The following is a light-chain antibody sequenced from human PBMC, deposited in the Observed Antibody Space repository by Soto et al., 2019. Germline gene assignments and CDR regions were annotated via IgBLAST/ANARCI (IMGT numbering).Light chain of an antibody. V-gene: IGLV2-8*01. J-gene: IGLJ2*01. CDR1: SSDVGAHKY. Sequence: QSALTQPPSASGSPGQSVTISCTGTSSDVGAHKYVSWYQQHPGKAPKLMIYEVNKRPSGVPDRFSGSKSGNTASLTVSGLHADDEADYYCISYAGTAYVAIGGGTKVTVL. CDR3: ISYAGTAYVA. CDR2: EVN.